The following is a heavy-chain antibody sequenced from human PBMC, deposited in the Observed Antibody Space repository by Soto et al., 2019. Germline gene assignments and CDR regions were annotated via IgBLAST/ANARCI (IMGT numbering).Heavy chain of an antibody. CDR2: IKQDGSEK. CDR1: GFTFSSYW. Sequence: SGGSLRLSCAASGFTFSSYWMSWVPEAPGKGLEWVANIKQDGSEKYYVDSVKGRFAISRDNAKNSLYLQMNSLRAEDTAVYYCARKLHLGDPNWFEPWGQGTLVTVSS. CDR3: ARKLHLGDPNWFEP. J-gene: IGHJ5*02. D-gene: IGHD3-16*01. V-gene: IGHV3-7*02.